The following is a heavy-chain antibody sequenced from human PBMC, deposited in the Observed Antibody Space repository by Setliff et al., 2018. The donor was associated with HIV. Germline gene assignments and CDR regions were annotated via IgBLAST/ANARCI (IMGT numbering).Heavy chain of an antibody. J-gene: IGHJ6*02. V-gene: IGHV1-8*03. D-gene: IGHD5-12*01. CDR1: GGTFSSYA. CDR3: ARGSGSKIWYYYYGMDV. Sequence: GASVKVSCKASGGTFSSYAINWARQATGQGLEWMGWMNPNSGNTGYAQKFQGRVTITRNTSISTAYMELSSLRSEDTAVYYCARGSGSKIWYYYYGMDVWGQGTTVTVSS. CDR2: MNPNSGNT.